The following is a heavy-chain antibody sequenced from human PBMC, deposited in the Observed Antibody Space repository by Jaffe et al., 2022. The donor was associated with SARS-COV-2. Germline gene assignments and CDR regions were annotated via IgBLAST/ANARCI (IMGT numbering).Heavy chain of an antibody. CDR2: IHRGGST. Sequence: EMQLVESGGGLIQPGGSLRLSCAASGLTVSTNYMNWVRQAPGKGLEWVSIIHRGGSTYYADSVKGRFTISRDNSKNTVYLQMNSLTAEDTALYYCARGFYGMNVWGQGTTVTVSS. J-gene: IGHJ6*02. V-gene: IGHV3-53*01. CDR1: GLTVSTNY. CDR3: ARGFYGMNV.